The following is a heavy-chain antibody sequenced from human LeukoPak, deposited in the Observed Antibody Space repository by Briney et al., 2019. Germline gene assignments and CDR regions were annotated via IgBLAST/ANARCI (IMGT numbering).Heavy chain of an antibody. D-gene: IGHD4-23*01. CDR2: ISSSGSTI. J-gene: IGHJ3*02. CDR3: ARDDAQMTTVVSDAFDI. Sequence: GGSLRLSCAASGFTFSSYEMNWVRQAPGKGLERVSYISSSGSTIYYADSVKGRFTISRDNAKNSLYLQMNSLRAEDTAVYYCARDDAQMTTVVSDAFDIWGQGTMVTVSS. CDR1: GFTFSSYE. V-gene: IGHV3-48*03.